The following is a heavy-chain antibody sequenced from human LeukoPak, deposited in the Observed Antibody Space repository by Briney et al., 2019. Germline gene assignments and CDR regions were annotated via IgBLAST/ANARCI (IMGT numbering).Heavy chain of an antibody. CDR3: CIWGSGSYSWFDP. CDR2: IIPILGIA. Sequence: ASVKVSCKASGGTFSGYAISWVRQAPGQGLEWMGRIIPILGIANYAQKFQGRVTITADKSTSTAYMELSSLRSEDTAVYYCCIWGSGSYSWFDPWGQGTLVTVSS. D-gene: IGHD7-27*01. CDR1: GGTFSGYA. J-gene: IGHJ5*02. V-gene: IGHV1-69*04.